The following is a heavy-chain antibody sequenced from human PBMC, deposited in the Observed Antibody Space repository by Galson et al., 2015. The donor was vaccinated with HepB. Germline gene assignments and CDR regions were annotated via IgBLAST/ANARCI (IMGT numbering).Heavy chain of an antibody. J-gene: IGHJ4*02. CDR3: ASPGPNYYGSGSYNDY. D-gene: IGHD3-10*01. CDR2: ISSSSSYI. CDR1: GFTFSSYS. Sequence: LRLSCAASGFTFSSYSMNWVRQAPGKGLEWVSSISSSSSYIYYADSVKGRFTISRDNAKNSLYLQMNSLRAEDTAVYYCASPGPNYYGSGSYNDYWGQGTLVTVSS. V-gene: IGHV3-21*01.